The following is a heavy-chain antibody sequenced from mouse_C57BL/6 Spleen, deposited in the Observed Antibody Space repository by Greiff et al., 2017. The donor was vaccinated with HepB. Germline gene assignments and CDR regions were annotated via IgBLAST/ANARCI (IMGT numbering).Heavy chain of an antibody. CDR1: GYTFTSYW. CDR2: IHPNSGST. D-gene: IGHD1-1*01. J-gene: IGHJ2*01. Sequence: VQLQQPGAELVKPGASVKLSCKASGYTFTSYWMHWVKQRPGQGLEWIGMIHPNSGSTNYNEKFKSKATLTVDKSSSTAYMQLSSLTSEDSAVYYCARSITTVVAPLFDYWGQGTTLTVSS. CDR3: ARSITTVVAPLFDY. V-gene: IGHV1-64*01.